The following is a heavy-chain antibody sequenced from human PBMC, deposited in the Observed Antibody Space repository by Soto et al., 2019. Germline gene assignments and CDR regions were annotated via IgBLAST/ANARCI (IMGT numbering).Heavy chain of an antibody. CDR1: GYRFTSYW. J-gene: IGHJ4*02. V-gene: IGHV5-51*01. CDR3: ARLDSGSYSGSHQDNFDY. D-gene: IGHD1-26*01. CDR2: IYPGDSKS. Sequence: GGSLKISCKGSGYRFTSYWIGWVRQMPGKGLEWIGIIYPGDSKSRYSPSFQGQVTISADKSVSTAFLQWSGLKASDTAMYYCARLDSGSYSGSHQDNFDYWGRGTLVTVSS.